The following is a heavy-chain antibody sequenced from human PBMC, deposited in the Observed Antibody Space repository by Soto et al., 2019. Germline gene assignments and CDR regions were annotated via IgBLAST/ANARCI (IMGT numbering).Heavy chain of an antibody. V-gene: IGHV4-4*02. Sequence: SEALRLTWFGSAGSMSTSYWLGWVRLAQKKELEWIGEIYHTVGRSYMPSLRGRITLSVDTSKNQFSLKLTSVTAADPALYYCARAVYCTTANCWADFHSSHIDVSAQG. D-gene: IGHD2-2*01. CDR2: IYHTVGR. J-gene: IGHJ6*01. CDR3: ARAVYCTTANCWADFHSSHIDV. CDR1: AGSMSTSYW.